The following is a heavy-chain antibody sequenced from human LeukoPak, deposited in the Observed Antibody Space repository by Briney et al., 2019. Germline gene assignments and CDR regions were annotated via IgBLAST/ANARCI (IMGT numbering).Heavy chain of an antibody. Sequence: VASVKVSCKASGYTFTSYAMHWVRQAPGQRLEWMGWINAGNGNTKYSQKFQGRVTITRDTSASTAYMELSSLRSEDTAVYYCARDPGDSSGPVDWGQGTLVTVSS. V-gene: IGHV1-3*01. J-gene: IGHJ4*02. D-gene: IGHD3-22*01. CDR1: GYTFTSYA. CDR3: ARDPGDSSGPVD. CDR2: INAGNGNT.